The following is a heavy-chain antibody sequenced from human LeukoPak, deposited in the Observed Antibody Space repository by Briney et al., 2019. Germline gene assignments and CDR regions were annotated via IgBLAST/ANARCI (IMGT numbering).Heavy chain of an antibody. Sequence: SETLSLTCAVYGGSFSGYYWSWIRQPPGKGLEWIGEINHSGSTNYNPSLKSRVTISVDTSKNQFSLKLSSVTAADTAVYYCARALRRWLQLGGGAFDIWGQGTMVTVSS. D-gene: IGHD5-24*01. V-gene: IGHV4-34*01. J-gene: IGHJ3*02. CDR2: INHSGST. CDR1: GGSFSGYY. CDR3: ARALRRWLQLGGGAFDI.